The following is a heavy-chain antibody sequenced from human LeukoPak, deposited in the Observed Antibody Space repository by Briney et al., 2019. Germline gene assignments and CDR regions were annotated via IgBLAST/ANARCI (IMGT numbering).Heavy chain of an antibody. Sequence: PGRSLRLSCAASGFTFSSYGMHWVRQAPGKGLEWVAVIWYDGSNKYYADSVKGRFTISRDNSKNTLYLQMNSLRAEDTAVYYCARRYCSGGSCYLDYWGQGTLATVS. CDR1: GFTFSSYG. J-gene: IGHJ4*02. D-gene: IGHD2-15*01. CDR3: ARRYCSGGSCYLDY. V-gene: IGHV3-33*01. CDR2: IWYDGSNK.